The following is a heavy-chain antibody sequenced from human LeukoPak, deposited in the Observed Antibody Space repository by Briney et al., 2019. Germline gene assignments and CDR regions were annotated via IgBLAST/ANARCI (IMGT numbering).Heavy chain of an antibody. CDR3: ASENYGSGSLNY. CDR2: IYYSGTT. CDR1: GGSISGYY. Sequence: SETLSLTCTFSGGSISGYYWTWTRQPPGKGLEWIGYIYYSGTTNYNPALESRVTISIDTSRNQFSLRLSSVTAADTAVYHCASENYGSGSLNYWGQGTLVTVSS. V-gene: IGHV4-59*08. J-gene: IGHJ4*02. D-gene: IGHD3-10*01.